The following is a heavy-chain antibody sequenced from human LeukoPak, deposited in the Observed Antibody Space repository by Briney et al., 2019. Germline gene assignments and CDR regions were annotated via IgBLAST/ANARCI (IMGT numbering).Heavy chain of an antibody. D-gene: IGHD5-18*01. CDR2: ISSSSPYI. Sequence: GGSLRLSCAASGFTFSDYWMHWVRQAPGKGLEWVASISSSSPYIYYTDSVKGRFTISRDNAKNSLYLQMNSLRAEDTAVYYCARLYSRVGPFDYWGQGTLVTVSS. J-gene: IGHJ4*02. V-gene: IGHV3-21*01. CDR3: ARLYSRVGPFDY. CDR1: GFTFSDYW.